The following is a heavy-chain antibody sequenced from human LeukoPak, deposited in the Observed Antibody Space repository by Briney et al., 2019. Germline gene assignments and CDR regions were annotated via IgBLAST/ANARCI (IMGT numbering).Heavy chain of an antibody. CDR2: IYSSRST. J-gene: IGHJ3*02. V-gene: IGHV4-39*07. CDR3: AGDSSGHDAFDI. CDR1: GASISGSNYY. Sequence: SETLSLTCAVSGASISGSNYYWGWIRQPPGKGLEWIGNIYSSRSTYYNASLQSRVTISVDTSKNQFSLKLSSVTAADTAVYYCAGDSSGHDAFDIWGQGTMVTVSS. D-gene: IGHD3-22*01.